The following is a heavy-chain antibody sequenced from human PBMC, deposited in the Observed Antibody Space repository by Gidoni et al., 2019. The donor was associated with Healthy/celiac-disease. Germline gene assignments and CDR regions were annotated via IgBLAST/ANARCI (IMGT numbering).Heavy chain of an antibody. CDR3: ARDAARRGINWFDP. CDR1: GGTFSSYA. D-gene: IGHD6-6*01. CDR2: IIPIFGTA. J-gene: IGHJ5*02. Sequence: QVQLVQSGAEVKKPGPSVKVSCKASGGTFSSYASSWGLHAPGQGLEWMGGIIPIFGTANYSQKFQGRVTITADESTCTAYMELGSLRSEDTAVYYCARDAARRGINWFDPWGQGTLVTVSS. V-gene: IGHV1-69*01.